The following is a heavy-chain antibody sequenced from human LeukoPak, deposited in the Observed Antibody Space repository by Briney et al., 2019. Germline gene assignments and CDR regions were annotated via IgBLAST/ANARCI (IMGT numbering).Heavy chain of an antibody. CDR2: IYYSGST. J-gene: IGHJ4*02. D-gene: IGHD3-22*01. V-gene: IGHV4-39*01. CDR1: GGSISSSSYY. Sequence: SETLSLTCTVSGGSISSSSYYWGWIRQPPGKGLEWIGSIYYSGSTYYNPSLKSRVTISVDTSKNQFSLKLSSVTAADTAVYYCARHSTYDSSGYYYRGRANFDYWGQGTLVTVSS. CDR3: ARHSTYDSSGYYYRGRANFDY.